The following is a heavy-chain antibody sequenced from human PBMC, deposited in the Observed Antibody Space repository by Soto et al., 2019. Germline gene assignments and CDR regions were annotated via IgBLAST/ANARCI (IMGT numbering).Heavy chain of an antibody. CDR2: ISYDGSNK. V-gene: IGHV3-30-3*01. Sequence: GGSLRLSCAASGFTFSSYAMHWVRQAPGKGLEWVAVISYDGSNKYYADSVKGRFTISRDNSKNTLYLQMNSLRAEDTAVYYCARDQSGWFDYWGQGTLVTVSS. D-gene: IGHD6-19*01. CDR1: GFTFSSYA. CDR3: ARDQSGWFDY. J-gene: IGHJ4*02.